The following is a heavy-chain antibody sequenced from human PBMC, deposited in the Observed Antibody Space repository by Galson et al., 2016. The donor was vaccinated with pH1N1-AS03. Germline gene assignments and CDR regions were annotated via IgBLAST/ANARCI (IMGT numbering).Heavy chain of an antibody. CDR3: ATAGNYFDIRRFDY. D-gene: IGHD3-9*01. CDR1: GLTFSSYA. CDR2: VKGVFRTT. V-gene: IGHV1-69*05. Sequence: SVKVYCKASGLTFSSYAISWVRQAPGQGLEWMGGVKGVFRTTNYAQKFQGRITITMDQSTGTAYMEVSSLRAEDTAVYYCATAGNYFDIRRFDYWGQGTPVTVFS. J-gene: IGHJ4*02.